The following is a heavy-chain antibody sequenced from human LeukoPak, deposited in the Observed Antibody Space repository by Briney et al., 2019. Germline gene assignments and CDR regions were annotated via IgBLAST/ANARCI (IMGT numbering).Heavy chain of an antibody. CDR1: GGSIISYY. J-gene: IGHJ4*02. Sequence: PSETLSLTCTVSGGSIISYYWSWIRQPPGKGLEWIGYIYYSGSTNYNPSLKSRVTISVDTSKNQFSLKLTSVTAADTALYYCARVNLGGGAQIDSWGQGTLVTVSS. CDR2: IYYSGST. D-gene: IGHD3-16*01. V-gene: IGHV4-59*01. CDR3: ARVNLGGGAQIDS.